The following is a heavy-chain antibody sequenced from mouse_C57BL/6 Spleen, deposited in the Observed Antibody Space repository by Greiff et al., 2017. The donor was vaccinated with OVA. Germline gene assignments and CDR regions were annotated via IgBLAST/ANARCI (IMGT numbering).Heavy chain of an antibody. J-gene: IGHJ2*01. CDR1: GYTFTDYE. Sequence: VQLQQSGAELVRPGASVTLSCKASGYTFTDYEMHWVKQTPVHGLEWIGAIDPETGGTAYNQKFKGKAILTADKSSSTAYMELRSLTSEDSAVYYCTRMSLTGTGDYWGQGTTLTVSS. CDR3: TRMSLTGTGDY. D-gene: IGHD4-1*01. CDR2: IDPETGGT. V-gene: IGHV1-15*01.